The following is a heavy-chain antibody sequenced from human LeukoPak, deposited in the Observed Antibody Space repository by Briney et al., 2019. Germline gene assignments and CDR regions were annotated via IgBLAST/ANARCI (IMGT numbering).Heavy chain of an antibody. J-gene: IGHJ4*01. CDR1: GGSISTANCY. CDR3: ARHVGTPRHFDF. Sequence: SETVSLTCSLSGGSISTANCYWAWIRQPPGKGLDWVGSIYYTGNTYYNPSLKSRVTIFVDTSRNQFSLKLNSVTAADTALYYCARHVGTPRHFDFWGHGTLVTVSS. V-gene: IGHV4-39*01. D-gene: IGHD3-10*01. CDR2: IYYTGNT.